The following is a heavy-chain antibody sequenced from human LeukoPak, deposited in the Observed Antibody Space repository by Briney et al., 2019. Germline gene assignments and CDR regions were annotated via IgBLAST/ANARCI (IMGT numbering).Heavy chain of an antibody. V-gene: IGHV3-23*01. CDR1: GFTFSSYA. J-gene: IGHJ5*02. CDR3: AKEEGSGSYFNWFDP. D-gene: IGHD3-10*01. Sequence: GGSLRLSCAASGFTFSSYAMSWVRQAPGKGLEWVSAISGSGGSTYYADSVKGRFTISRDNSKNTLYLQMDSLRAEDTAVYYCAKEEGSGSYFNWFDPWGQGTLVTVSS. CDR2: ISGSGGST.